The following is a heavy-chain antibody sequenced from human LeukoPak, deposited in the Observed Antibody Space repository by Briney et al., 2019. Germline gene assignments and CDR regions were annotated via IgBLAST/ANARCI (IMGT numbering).Heavy chain of an antibody. D-gene: IGHD3-22*01. CDR3: ARHEFQGDYYDSSGYLNFDY. J-gene: IGHJ4*02. V-gene: IGHV5-10-1*01. CDR1: GYSFTSYW. CDR2: IDPSDSYT. Sequence: GESLKISCKGSGYSFTSYWISWVRQMPGKGLEWMGRIDPSDSYTNYSPSFQGHVTISADKSISTAYLQWSSLKASDTAMYHCARHEFQGDYYDSSGYLNFDYWGQGTLVTVSS.